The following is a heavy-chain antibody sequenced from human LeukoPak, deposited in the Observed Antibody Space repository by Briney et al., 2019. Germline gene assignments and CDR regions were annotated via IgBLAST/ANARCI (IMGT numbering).Heavy chain of an antibody. D-gene: IGHD1-26*01. CDR1: GGSFRGYY. Sequence: SETLSLTCAVYGGSFRGYYWSWIRQPPGKGLEWIGEINHSGSTNYNPSLKSRVTISVDTSKNQFSLKLSSVTAADTAVYYCARTYSGSYSPYWGQGTLVTVSS. J-gene: IGHJ4*02. CDR3: ARTYSGSYSPY. V-gene: IGHV4-34*01. CDR2: INHSGST.